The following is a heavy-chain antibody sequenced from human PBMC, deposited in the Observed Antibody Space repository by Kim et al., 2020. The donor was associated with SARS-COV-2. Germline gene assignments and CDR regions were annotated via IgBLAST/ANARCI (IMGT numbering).Heavy chain of an antibody. CDR3: ANPRQPDY. V-gene: IGHV3-23*01. Sequence: GDTTTYVDTGKGRFTISRDNSKNTLYVQMSSLRAEDTAIYYCANPRQPDYWGQGTLVTVSS. D-gene: IGHD6-13*01. CDR2: GDTT. J-gene: IGHJ4*02.